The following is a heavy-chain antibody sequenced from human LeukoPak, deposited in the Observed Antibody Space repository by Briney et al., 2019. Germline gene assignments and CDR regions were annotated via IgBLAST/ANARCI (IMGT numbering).Heavy chain of an antibody. V-gene: IGHV3-33*01. Sequence: GSLRLSCATAGFTFSSYGMHWVRQGPGKGLEWVAVIWYGGSNKYYADSVKGRFTISRDNSKNTLYLQMNSLRAEDTAVYYCAREVTGYFDYWGQGTLVTVSS. CDR3: AREVTGYFDY. D-gene: IGHD2-8*02. CDR2: IWYGGSNK. CDR1: GFTFSSYG. J-gene: IGHJ4*02.